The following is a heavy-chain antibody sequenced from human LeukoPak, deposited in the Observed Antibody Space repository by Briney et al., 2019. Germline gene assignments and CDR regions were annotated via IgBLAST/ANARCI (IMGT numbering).Heavy chain of an antibody. V-gene: IGHV3-23*01. CDR1: GFTFSSYA. CDR2: ISGSGGST. J-gene: IGHJ4*02. Sequence: QTGGSLRLSCAASGFTFSSYAMSWVRQAPGKGLEWVSAISGSGGSTYYADSVKGRFTISRDNSKNTLYLQMNSLRAEDTAVYYCAKDTFGGVIVDYWGQGTLVTVSS. D-gene: IGHD3-16*02. CDR3: AKDTFGGVIVDY.